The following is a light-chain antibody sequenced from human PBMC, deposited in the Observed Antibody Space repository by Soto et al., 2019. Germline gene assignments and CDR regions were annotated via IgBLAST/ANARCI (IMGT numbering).Light chain of an antibody. CDR2: AAS. J-gene: IGKJ1*01. CDR3: QQFYNYPRT. Sequence: AIPITRSPSPFSASTGDRLSITCRATQDIGTYVDWYQQIPGKAPKLLIYAASTLQTGVPSRFSGSGSGTDFTLTISYLQSEDFGTYYCQQFYNYPRTFGQGTKVDIK. V-gene: IGKV1-8*01. CDR1: QDIGTY.